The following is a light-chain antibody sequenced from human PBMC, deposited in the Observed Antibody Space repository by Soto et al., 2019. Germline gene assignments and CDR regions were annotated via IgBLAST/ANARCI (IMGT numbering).Light chain of an antibody. CDR3: QQDGSSPDT. CDR2: GAS. CDR1: QSVSSSY. J-gene: IGKJ2*01. Sequence: EIVLTQSPGTLSLSPGERAILSCRASQSVSSSYLAWYQQKPGQAPRLLIYGASSRATGIPDRFSGSESGTDFTLTISRLEPEDCAVYYCQQDGSSPDTFGQGTKLEIK. V-gene: IGKV3-20*01.